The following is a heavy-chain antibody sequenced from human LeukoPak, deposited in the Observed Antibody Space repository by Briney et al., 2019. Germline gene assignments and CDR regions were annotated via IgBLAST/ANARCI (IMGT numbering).Heavy chain of an antibody. CDR1: GFTFSTYW. CDR3: ARRQGSYFDTSGYYYG. J-gene: IGHJ4*02. V-gene: IGHV3-7*01. CDR2: IKQDGSEK. D-gene: IGHD3-22*01. Sequence: GGSLRLSCSASGFTFSTYWMSWVRQAPGKGLEWVANIKQDGSEKYYVDSVKGRFTISRDNAKNSLYLQMNSLRAEDTAVYYCARRQGSYFDTSGYYYGWGQGTLVTVSS.